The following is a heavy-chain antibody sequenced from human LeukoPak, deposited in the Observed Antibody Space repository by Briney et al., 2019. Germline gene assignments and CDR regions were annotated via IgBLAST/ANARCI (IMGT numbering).Heavy chain of an antibody. V-gene: IGHV4-4*07. CDR1: GASISSYY. CDR3: ARDSGTAGEVKFDP. D-gene: IGHD3-10*01. J-gene: IGHJ5*02. Sequence: SETLSLTCTVSGASISSYYWSWIRQPAGKALEWIGRIYVTGSTTYNPSLESRVTMSLDTPKNHFSLKLRSVTAADTAVYYCARDSGTAGEVKFDPWGRGTLVTVSS. CDR2: IYVTGST.